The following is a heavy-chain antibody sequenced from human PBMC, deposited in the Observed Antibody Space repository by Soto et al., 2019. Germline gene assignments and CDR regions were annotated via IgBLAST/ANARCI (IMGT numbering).Heavy chain of an antibody. CDR2: IDYSGST. D-gene: IGHD6-13*01. CDR3: ARDSPIAAACTGFDP. V-gene: IGHV4-31*03. CDR1: GGSIGSGGYY. Sequence: SETLSLTCTVSGGSIGSGGYYWSWIRQHPGKGLEWIGYIDYSGSTYYNPSLKSRVTISVDTSKNQFSLKLSSVTAADTAVYYCARDSPIAAACTGFDPWGQGTLVTVSS. J-gene: IGHJ5*02.